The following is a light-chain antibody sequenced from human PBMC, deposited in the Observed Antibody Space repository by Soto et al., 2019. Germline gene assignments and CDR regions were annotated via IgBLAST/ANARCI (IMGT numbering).Light chain of an antibody. J-gene: IGKJ4*01. CDR1: QDISNY. CDR3: QQYGNLLLT. V-gene: IGKV1-33*01. Sequence: DIQMTQSPSSLSASVGDRVTITCQASQDISNYLNWYQQKPGKAPKLLIYDASNLETGVPSRFSGSGSGTDFTFTISSLQPEDIAIYYCQQYGNLLLTFGGGTKVEIK. CDR2: DAS.